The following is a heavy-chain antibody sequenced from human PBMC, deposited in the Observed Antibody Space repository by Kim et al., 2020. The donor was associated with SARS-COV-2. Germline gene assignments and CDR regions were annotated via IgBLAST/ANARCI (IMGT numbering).Heavy chain of an antibody. CDR2: ISYDGSNK. CDR1: GFTFSSYG. CDR3: AKGAHPYDYPGWFGP. Sequence: GGSLRLSCAASGFTFSSYGMHWVRQAPGKGLEWVAVISYDGSNKYYADSVKGRFTISRDNSKNTLYLQMNSLRAEDTAVYYCAKGAHPYDYPGWFGPWGQGTLVTVSS. V-gene: IGHV3-30*18. J-gene: IGHJ5*02. D-gene: IGHD3-16*01.